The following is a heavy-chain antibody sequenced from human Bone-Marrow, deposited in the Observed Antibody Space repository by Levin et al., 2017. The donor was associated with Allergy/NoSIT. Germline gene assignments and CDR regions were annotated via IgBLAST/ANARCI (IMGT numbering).Heavy chain of an antibody. CDR2: ISGSGGST. CDR1: GFTFSSYA. Sequence: GGSLRLSCAASGFTFSSYAMSWVRQAPGKGLEWVSAISGSGGSTYYADSVKGRFTISRDNSKNTLYLQMNSLRAEDTAVYYCAKSTDYYDSSGYYYVDYWGQGTLVTVSS. CDR3: AKSTDYYDSSGYYYVDY. J-gene: IGHJ4*02. D-gene: IGHD3-22*01. V-gene: IGHV3-23*01.